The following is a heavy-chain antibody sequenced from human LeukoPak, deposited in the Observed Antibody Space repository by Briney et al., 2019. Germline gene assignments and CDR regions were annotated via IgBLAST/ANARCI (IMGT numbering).Heavy chain of an antibody. D-gene: IGHD3-16*01. CDR3: ARVSWGNYYYYYGMDV. CDR2: IIPILGIA. J-gene: IGHJ6*02. V-gene: IGHV1-69*02. Sequence: EASVKVSCKASGGTFSSYTISWVRQAPGQGLEWMGRIIPILGIANYAQKFQGRVTITADKSTSTAYMELSSLRSEDTAVYYCARVSWGNYYYYYGMDVWGQGTTVTVSS. CDR1: GGTFSSYT.